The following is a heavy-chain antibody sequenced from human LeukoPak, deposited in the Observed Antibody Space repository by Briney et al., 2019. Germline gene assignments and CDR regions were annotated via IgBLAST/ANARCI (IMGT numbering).Heavy chain of an antibody. CDR3: ARHAYYVFDI. D-gene: IGHD3-10*01. CDR1: GFSISRYR. Sequence: GGSLRLSCEASGFSISRYRMTLVRQAPGKGLEWVANIKKQGSDKYYVDSVKGRFTIARVNAKNSLYLQMNNLRAEDTAMYYCARHAYYVFDIWGQGTMVTVSS. V-gene: IGHV3-7*04. CDR2: IKKQGSDK. J-gene: IGHJ3*02.